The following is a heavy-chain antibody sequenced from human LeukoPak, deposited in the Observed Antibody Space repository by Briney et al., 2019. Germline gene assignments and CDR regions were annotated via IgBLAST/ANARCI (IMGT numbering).Heavy chain of an antibody. CDR2: IKWDDGTT. CDR3: ARNWAVYDSDGYQDY. Sequence: GGSLRLSCAASGFTFDAYGMSWVRQAPGKGLEWVSDIKWDDGTTRYADSVKGRFTISRDNAKNSLYLQMNSLRAEDTALYYCARNWAVYDSDGYQDYWGQGTRVTVSS. CDR1: GFTFDAYG. V-gene: IGHV3-20*04. D-gene: IGHD3-22*01. J-gene: IGHJ4*02.